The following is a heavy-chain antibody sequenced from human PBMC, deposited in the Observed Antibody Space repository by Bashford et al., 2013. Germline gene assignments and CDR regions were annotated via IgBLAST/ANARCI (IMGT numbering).Heavy chain of an antibody. CDR2: MNPNSGNT. D-gene: IGHD6-13*01. CDR3: ARGGPEPMYSSSWILSYGMDV. J-gene: IGHJ6*02. V-gene: IGHV1-8*01. Sequence: WVRQAPGQGLEWMGWMNPNSGNTGYAQKFQGRVTMTRNTSISTAYMELSSLRSEDTAVYYCARGGPEPMYSSSWILSYGMDVVGPRDHGHRLL.